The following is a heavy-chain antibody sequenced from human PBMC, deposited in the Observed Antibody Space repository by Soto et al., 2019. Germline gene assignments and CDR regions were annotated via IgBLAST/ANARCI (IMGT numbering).Heavy chain of an antibody. V-gene: IGHV3-30*19. CDR3: ARDLRSQIFDY. Sequence: QVHLVESGGGVVQPGRSLRLSCAASGFTFSLYGIHWVRQAPGKGLEWVAILAYDGSSEYYADSVEGRFTISRDISKNMVYLQMNSLRADDTAVYYCARDLRSQIFDYWGQGTLVTVSS. CDR2: LAYDGSSE. CDR1: GFTFSLYG. J-gene: IGHJ4*02.